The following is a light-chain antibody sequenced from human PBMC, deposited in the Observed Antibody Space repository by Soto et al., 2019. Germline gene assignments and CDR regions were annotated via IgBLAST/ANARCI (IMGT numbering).Light chain of an antibody. CDR2: YDS. CDR3: QVWDSHVI. J-gene: IGLJ2*01. Sequence: SYELTQPPSVSVAPGKTARITCGGNNIGGKSVHWYQQKPGQAPVLVINYDSDRPSGIPERFSGSNSGNTATLTISRVEAGDEADYYCQVWDSHVIFGGGTKLTVL. V-gene: IGLV3-21*04. CDR1: NIGGKS.